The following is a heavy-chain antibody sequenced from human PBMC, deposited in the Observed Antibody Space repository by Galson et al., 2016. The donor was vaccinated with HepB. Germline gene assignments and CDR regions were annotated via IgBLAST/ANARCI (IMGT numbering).Heavy chain of an antibody. CDR1: GFTFSSYG. D-gene: IGHD2-15*01. Sequence: SLRLSCAASGFTFSSYGMSWVRQAPGQGLEWVSSISPGGSTDTDSVKGRFTISRDNSRNTLYLEMNSLRAEDTAVYYCAKRGGLKYYFDCWGQGTLVTVSS. J-gene: IGHJ4*02. V-gene: IGHV3-23*01. CDR3: AKRGGLKYYFDC. CDR2: ISPGGST.